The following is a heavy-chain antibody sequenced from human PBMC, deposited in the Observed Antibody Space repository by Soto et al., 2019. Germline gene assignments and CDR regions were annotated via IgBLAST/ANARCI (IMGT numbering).Heavy chain of an antibody. J-gene: IGHJ3*02. CDR2: IRSSGSTI. CDR3: ARETTHDTFDI. CDR1: GFTFSNYE. V-gene: IGHV3-48*03. Sequence: EVQLVESGGGLVQPGGSLRISCAASGFTFSNYEMNWVRQAPGKGLQWVSYIRSSGSTIYYADSVKGRFTISRDNAKNSLYLQMNSLRADDTAVYYCARETTHDTFDIWGQGTVVTVSP. D-gene: IGHD1-1*01.